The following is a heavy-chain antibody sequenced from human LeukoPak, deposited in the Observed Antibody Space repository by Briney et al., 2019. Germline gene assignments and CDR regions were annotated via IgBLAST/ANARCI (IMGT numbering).Heavy chain of an antibody. CDR2: INPNSGGT. CDR1: GYTFTGYY. D-gene: IGHD3-10*01. J-gene: IGHJ4*02. CDR3: AGVITMVRGVISPDGCFDY. V-gene: IGHV1-2*02. Sequence: GASVKVSCKASGYTFTGYYMHWVRQAPGQGLEWMGWINPNSGGTNYAQKFQGRVTMTRDTSISTAYMELSRLRSDDTAVYYCAGVITMVRGVISPDGCFDYWGQGTLVTVSS.